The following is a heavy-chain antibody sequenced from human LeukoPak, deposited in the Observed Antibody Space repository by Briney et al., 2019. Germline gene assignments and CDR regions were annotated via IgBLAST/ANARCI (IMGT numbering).Heavy chain of an antibody. CDR2: IYYSGST. J-gene: IGHJ4*02. D-gene: IGHD6-13*01. CDR1: GGSISSYY. Sequence: SETLSLTCTVSGGSISSYYWSWIRQPPGKGLEWIGYIYYSGSTNYNPSLKSRITISVDTSKNQFSLKLNSVTAADTAVYHCARSSRGAAAGFDYWSQGTLVTVSS. CDR3: ARSSRGAAAGFDY. V-gene: IGHV4-59*08.